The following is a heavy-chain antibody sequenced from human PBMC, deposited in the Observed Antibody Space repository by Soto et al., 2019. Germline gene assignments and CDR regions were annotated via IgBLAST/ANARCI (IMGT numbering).Heavy chain of an antibody. CDR1: GYTFTSYY. V-gene: IGHV1-46*01. J-gene: IGHJ4*02. CDR2: INPSGGST. Sequence: ASVKVSCKASGYTFTSYYMHWVRQAPGQGLEWIGIINPSGGSTSYAQKFQGRVTMTRDTSTSTVYMELSSLRSEDTAVYYCASGRPPYGSGGWNFDYWGQGTLVTVSS. CDR3: ASGRPPYGSGGWNFDY. D-gene: IGHD3-10*01.